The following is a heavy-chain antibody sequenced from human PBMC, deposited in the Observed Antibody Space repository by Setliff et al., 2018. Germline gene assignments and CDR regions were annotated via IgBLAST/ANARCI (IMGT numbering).Heavy chain of an antibody. V-gene: IGHV1-18*01. CDR2: ISAYNGNT. CDR3: AITALQTYYYYYYGMDV. Sequence: ASVKVSCKTSGYTFSNYGVSWVRQAPGQGLEWMGWISAYNGNTYYAQIFQGRVTMTTDTSTDTAYMELRSLKSDDTAVYYCAITALQTYYYYYYGMDVWGQETTVTVSS. J-gene: IGHJ6*02. D-gene: IGHD4-4*01. CDR1: GYTFSNYG.